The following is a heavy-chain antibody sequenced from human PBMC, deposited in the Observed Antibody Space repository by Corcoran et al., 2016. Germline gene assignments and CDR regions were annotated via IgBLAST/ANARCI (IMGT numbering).Heavy chain of an antibody. CDR1: GGSISSYY. J-gene: IGHJ4*02. CDR2: IYYSGST. D-gene: IGHD6-19*01. CDR3: ARAKNLAVEQLDGYFDY. V-gene: IGHV4-59*01. Sequence: QVQLQESGPGLVKPSETLSLTCTVSGGSISSYYWSWIRQPPGKGLEWIGYIYYSGSTNYNPSLKSRVTISVDTSKNQFSLKLSSVTAADTAVYYCARAKNLAVEQLDGYFDYWGQGTLVTVSS.